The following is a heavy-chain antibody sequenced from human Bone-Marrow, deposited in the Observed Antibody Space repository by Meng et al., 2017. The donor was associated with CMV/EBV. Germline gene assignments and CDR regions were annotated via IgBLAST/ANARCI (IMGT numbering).Heavy chain of an antibody. CDR2: IIPILGIA. D-gene: IGHD4-23*01. Sequence: SVKVSCKASGGTFSSYAISWVRQAPGQGLEWMGGIIPILGIANYAQKFQGRVTITADKSTSTAYTELSSLRSEDMAVYYRAVGGQVVTGYWGQGTPVTVSS. J-gene: IGHJ4*02. V-gene: IGHV1-69*10. CDR3: AVGGQVVTGY. CDR1: GGTFSSYA.